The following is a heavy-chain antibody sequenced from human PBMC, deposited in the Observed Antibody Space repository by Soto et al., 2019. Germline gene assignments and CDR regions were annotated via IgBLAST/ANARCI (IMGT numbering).Heavy chain of an antibody. D-gene: IGHD1-26*01. Sequence: EAHLVESGGGLPQPGGSLRLSCVASGFNFSPYFMAWVRQGPGRGLEWVSHIKGDGTTTAYADSVRGRFIISRDNGRNTLFLQMNSLRYEDTAVYYCVRDRGTPDSFDIWGQGTTVIVSS. CDR3: VRDRGTPDSFDI. CDR2: IKGDGTTT. V-gene: IGHV3-74*01. CDR1: GFNFSPYF. J-gene: IGHJ3*02.